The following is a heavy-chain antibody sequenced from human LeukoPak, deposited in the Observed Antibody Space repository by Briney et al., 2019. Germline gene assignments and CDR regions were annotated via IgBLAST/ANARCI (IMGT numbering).Heavy chain of an antibody. CDR2: XYXRLXCXT. CDR1: GDSVSXXSAA. J-gene: IGHJ2*01. D-gene: IGHD2-8*02. CDR3: ARDRDTXGYFRETPHWYFDL. Sequence: SQTHSLTCAISGDSVSXXSAAWSWIRQSPXXXXXXXXXXYXRLXCXTXXXXSXXSRITINQDTSKNHFSLPLNSVTAEDPAIYYCARDRDTXGYFRETPHWYFDLWGRGTLVTVSS. V-gene: IGHV6-1*01.